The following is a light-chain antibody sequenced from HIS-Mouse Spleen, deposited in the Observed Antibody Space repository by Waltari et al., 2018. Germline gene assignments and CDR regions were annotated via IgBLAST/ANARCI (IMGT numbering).Light chain of an antibody. V-gene: IGLV2-14*03. CDR3: SSYTSSSTLV. CDR2: DVS. Sequence: QSALTQPASVSGSPGQSITISCTGTSSDVGGYNYLSWYQQHPGKAPKLMIYDVSNRPSGVSTRVSGCKSGNTASLTISGLQAEDEADYYCSSYTSSSTLVFGTGTKVTVL. CDR1: SSDVGGYNY. J-gene: IGLJ1*01.